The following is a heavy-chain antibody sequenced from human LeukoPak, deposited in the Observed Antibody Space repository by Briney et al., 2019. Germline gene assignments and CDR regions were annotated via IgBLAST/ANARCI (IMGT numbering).Heavy chain of an antibody. CDR2: IKQDGSEK. V-gene: IGHV3-7*03. Sequence: GGSLSLSCAASGFTFSSYWMSWVRQAQGQGLEWVANIKQDGSEKYYVDSVKGRFTISRDNAKNSLYLQMNSLRVEDMALYYCAKGGQVSTWYHRGGFDNWGQGTLVTVSS. CDR1: GFTFSSYW. CDR3: AKGGQVSTWYHRGGFDN. J-gene: IGHJ4*02. D-gene: IGHD6-13*01.